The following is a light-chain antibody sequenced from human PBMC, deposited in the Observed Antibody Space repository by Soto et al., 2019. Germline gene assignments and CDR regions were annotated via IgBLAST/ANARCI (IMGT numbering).Light chain of an antibody. CDR1: SSDVGGYNY. Sequence: QSVLTQPASVSGSPGQSITISCTGTSSDVGGYNYVSWYQQHPGKAPKLMIYDVSNRPSGVSNRFSGSKSGNTASLTISGLQAEDEADYYCSSYTSSSTPFVFRTGTNVTVL. CDR3: SSYTSSSTPFV. V-gene: IGLV2-14*01. J-gene: IGLJ1*01. CDR2: DVS.